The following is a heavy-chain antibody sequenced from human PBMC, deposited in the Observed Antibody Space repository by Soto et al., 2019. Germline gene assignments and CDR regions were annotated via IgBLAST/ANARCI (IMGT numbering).Heavy chain of an antibody. D-gene: IGHD3-10*01. J-gene: IGHJ4*02. CDR1: VFPFGANA. Sequence: SGGSLRLSCVISVFPFGANAMSWVRQAPGKGLEWVSGLSNTGRRTYYADSVKGRFTISRDNSENTVYLQMNSLRVEDTAVYCCATEMGASRGPFDNWGQGTLVTVSS. CDR3: ATEMGASRGPFDN. CDR2: LSNTGRRT. V-gene: IGHV3-23*01.